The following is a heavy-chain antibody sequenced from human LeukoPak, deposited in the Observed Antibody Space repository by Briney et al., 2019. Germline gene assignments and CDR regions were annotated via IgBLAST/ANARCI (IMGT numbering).Heavy chain of an antibody. CDR3: AGDPDYDILTGQRGAFDI. D-gene: IGHD3-9*01. J-gene: IGHJ3*02. Sequence: PSETLSLTCTVSGGSISSYYWSWVRQPPGKGLEWIGYIYYSGSTNYNPSLKSRVTISVDTSKNQFSLKLSSVTAADTAVYYCAGDPDYDILTGQRGAFDIWGQGTMVTVSS. CDR2: IYYSGST. V-gene: IGHV4-59*01. CDR1: GGSISSYY.